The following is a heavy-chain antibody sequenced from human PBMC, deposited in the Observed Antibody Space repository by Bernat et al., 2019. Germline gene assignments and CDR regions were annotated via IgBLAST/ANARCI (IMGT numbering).Heavy chain of an antibody. V-gene: IGHV4-34*01. Sequence: QVQLQQWGAGLLKPSETLSLTCGVYGGSFSNYSWSWIRQPPGKGLEWIGEINHSGSTDYNPSLATRVTISIDSSRNQFSLKLSSVTAADTAVYYCAREQTELFHDFWSGYEGRYYYFYYMDVGGEGTSVTVSS. CDR1: GGSFSNYS. D-gene: IGHD3-3*01. J-gene: IGHJ6*03. CDR3: AREQTELFHDFWSGYEGRYYYFYYMDV. CDR2: INHSGST.